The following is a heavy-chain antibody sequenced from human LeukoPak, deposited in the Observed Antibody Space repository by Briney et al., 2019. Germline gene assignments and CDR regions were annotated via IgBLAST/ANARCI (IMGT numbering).Heavy chain of an antibody. D-gene: IGHD4-23*01. CDR1: GGSISSYY. CDR2: IYYSGST. V-gene: IGHV4-59*01. J-gene: IGHJ4*02. Sequence: PSETLSLTCTVSGGSISSYYWSWIRQPPGKGLEWIGYIYYSGSTHYNPSLKSRVTISVDTSKNQCSLKLSSVTAADTAVYYCARGDYGGSDYWGQGTLVTVSS. CDR3: ARGDYGGSDY.